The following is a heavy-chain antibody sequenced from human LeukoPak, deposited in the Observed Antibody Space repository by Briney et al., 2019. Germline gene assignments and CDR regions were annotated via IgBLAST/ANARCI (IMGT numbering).Heavy chain of an antibody. J-gene: IGHJ4*02. V-gene: IGHV3-11*01. D-gene: IGHD3-9*01. CDR1: GFTFSDYY. CDR2: ISSSGSTI. Sequence: GGSLRLSCAASGFTFSDYYMSWIRQAPGKGLEWVSYISSSGSTIYYADSVKGRFTISRDSAKNSLYLQMNSLRAEDTAVHYCARVGYFDWLLDYWGQGTLVTVSS. CDR3: ARVGYFDWLLDY.